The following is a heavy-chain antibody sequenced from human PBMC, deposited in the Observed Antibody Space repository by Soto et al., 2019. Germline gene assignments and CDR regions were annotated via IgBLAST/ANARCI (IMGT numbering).Heavy chain of an antibody. J-gene: IGHJ3*02. D-gene: IGHD2-15*01. CDR3: AKELGGHSEAFDI. CDR2: ISYDGSNK. V-gene: IGHV3-30*18. CDR1: GFTFSSYG. Sequence: GGSLRLSCAASGFTFSSYGMHWVRQAPGKGLEWVAVISYDGSNKYYADSVKGRFTISRDNSKNTLYLQMNSLRAEDTAVYYCAKELGGHSEAFDIWGQGTMVTVSS.